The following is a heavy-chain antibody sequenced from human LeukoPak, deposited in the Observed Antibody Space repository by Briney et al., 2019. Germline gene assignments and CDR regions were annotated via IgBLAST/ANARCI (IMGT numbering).Heavy chain of an antibody. CDR1: GFSFSSYS. CDR2: IDSSSNYI. V-gene: IGHV3-21*01. CDR3: ARTYSWSLSRFDY. J-gene: IGHJ4*02. D-gene: IGHD3-16*02. Sequence: GGSLRLSCAASGFSFSSYSMNWVRQAPGKGLEWVSSIDSSSNYIFYADSVKGRFTISRDNAKNSLYLQMNSLRAEDTAVYYCARTYSWSLSRFDYWGQGTLVTVSS.